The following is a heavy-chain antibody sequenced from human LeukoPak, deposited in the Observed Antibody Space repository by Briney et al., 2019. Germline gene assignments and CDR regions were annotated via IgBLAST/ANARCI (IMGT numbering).Heavy chain of an antibody. D-gene: IGHD3-10*01. CDR1: GYSFTYYW. V-gene: IGHV5-51*01. CDR3: ITGGSGSFYNPFDY. J-gene: IGHJ4*02. Sequence: GASLKTSSKGSGYSFTYYWIGLVRPMARKGVELMGINYPGDSDIRYSPSFQGQATISTDKSISTAYLQWSSLKASDTAMYYCITGGSGSFYNPFDYWGQGTLVIVSS. CDR2: NYPGDSDI.